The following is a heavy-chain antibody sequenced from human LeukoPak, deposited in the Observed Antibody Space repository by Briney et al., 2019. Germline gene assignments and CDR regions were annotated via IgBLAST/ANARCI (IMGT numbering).Heavy chain of an antibody. CDR3: ARDLGYCSSTSCYPFDH. CDR1: GFTFSSYS. CDR2: ISSSSSTI. V-gene: IGHV3-48*02. Sequence: GGSLRLSCAASGFTFSSYSMNWVRQAPGKGLEWVSYISSSSSTIYYADSVKGRFTISRDNAKNSLYLQMNSLRDEDTAVYYCARDLGYCSSTSCYPFDHWGQGTLVTVSS. J-gene: IGHJ4*02. D-gene: IGHD2-2*01.